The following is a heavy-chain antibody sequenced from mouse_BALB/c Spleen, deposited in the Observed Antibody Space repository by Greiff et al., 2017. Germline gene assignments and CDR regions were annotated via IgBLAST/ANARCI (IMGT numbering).Heavy chain of an antibody. V-gene: IGHV1S56*01. CDR3: ARHYYRYDEGFDY. CDR1: GYTFTSYY. J-gene: IGHJ2*01. D-gene: IGHD2-14*01. CDR2: IYPGDGST. Sequence: VKLQQSGPELVKPGASVKMSCKASGYTFTSYYIHWVKQRPGQGLEWIGWIYPGDGSTKYNEKFKGKTTLTADKSSSTAYMLLSSLTSEDSAIYFCARHYYRYDEGFDYWGQGTTLTVSS.